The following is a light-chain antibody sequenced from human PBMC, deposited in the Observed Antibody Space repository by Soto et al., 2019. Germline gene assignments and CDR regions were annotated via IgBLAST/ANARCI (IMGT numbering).Light chain of an antibody. V-gene: IGKV1-6*01. Sequence: AIQMTQSPSSLSASVGDRVTITCRASQGIRDDLAWYQQRPGKAPKLLIYAASNLQSGVPSRFSGSGSGTDFTLIIISLQPEDFATYYCLQDYDYPYTFGQGTKLEIK. CDR2: AAS. J-gene: IGKJ2*01. CDR1: QGIRDD. CDR3: LQDYDYPYT.